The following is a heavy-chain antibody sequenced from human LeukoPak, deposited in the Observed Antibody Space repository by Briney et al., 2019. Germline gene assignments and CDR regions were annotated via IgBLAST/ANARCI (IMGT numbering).Heavy chain of an antibody. V-gene: IGHV5-51*01. CDR2: IYPGDSDT. Sequence: GESLKISCKGSGYSFTTYWIGWVRQMPGKGLEWMGIIYPGDSDTRYSPSFQGQVTISADKSISTAYLQWSSLKASDTAMYYCVRGGDIVVVVAATGDAFDIWGQGTMVTVSS. CDR1: GYSFTTYW. CDR3: VRGGDIVVVVAATGDAFDI. D-gene: IGHD2-15*01. J-gene: IGHJ3*02.